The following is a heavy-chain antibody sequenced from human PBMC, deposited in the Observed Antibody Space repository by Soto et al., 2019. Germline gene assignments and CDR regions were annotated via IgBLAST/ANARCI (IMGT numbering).Heavy chain of an antibody. D-gene: IGHD2-15*01. Sequence: SETLSLTCTVSGGSVSSGSYHWSWIRQPPGKGLEWIGYIYYSGSTNYNPSLKSRVTISVDTSKNQFSLKLSSVTAADTAVYYCARDSVSGGYSDYWGQGTLVTVSS. J-gene: IGHJ4*02. V-gene: IGHV4-61*01. CDR1: GGSVSSGSYH. CDR3: ARDSVSGGYSDY. CDR2: IYYSGST.